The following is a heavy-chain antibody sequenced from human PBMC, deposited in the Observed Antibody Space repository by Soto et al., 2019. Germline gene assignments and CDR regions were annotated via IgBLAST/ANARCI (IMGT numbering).Heavy chain of an antibody. CDR3: ASYGDYEDY. CDR2: IYYSGST. J-gene: IGHJ4*02. Sequence: ETLSLTCTVSGGAISSYYWSWIRQPPGKGLEWIGYIYYSGSTNYNPSLKSRVTISVDTSKNQFSLKLSSVTAADTAVYYCASYGDYEDYWGQGTLVTVSS. CDR1: GGAISSYY. D-gene: IGHD4-17*01. V-gene: IGHV4-59*01.